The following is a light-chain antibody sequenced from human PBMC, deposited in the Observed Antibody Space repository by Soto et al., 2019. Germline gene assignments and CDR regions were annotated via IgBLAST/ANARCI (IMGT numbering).Light chain of an antibody. J-gene: IGKJ5*01. V-gene: IGKV3-20*01. CDR3: QQYVTSPAIT. Sequence: EIVLTQSPVALSLSPGERATLSCWASESVGDYLAWYQQKPGQAPRLLIYGATKRTSGTPDRFSGTGSETAFTLAIRRLEPGDFAVYYCQQYVTSPAITFGQGTRLEIK. CDR1: ESVGDY. CDR2: GAT.